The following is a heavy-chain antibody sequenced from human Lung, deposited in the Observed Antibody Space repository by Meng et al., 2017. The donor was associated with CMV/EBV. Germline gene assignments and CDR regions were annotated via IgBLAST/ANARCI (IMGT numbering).Heavy chain of an antibody. D-gene: IGHD2-2*02. CDR3: ARLYCSSTSCYTAGYFQH. CDR2: INPSGGST. CDR1: GYTFTSYY. Sequence: SVKVSCRXSGYTFTSYYMHWVRQAPGQGLEWMGIINPSGGSTSYAQKFQGRVTMTRDTSTSTVYMELSSLRSEDTAVYYCARLYCSSTSCYTAGYFQHWGQGXLVTVSS. J-gene: IGHJ1*01. V-gene: IGHV1-46*01.